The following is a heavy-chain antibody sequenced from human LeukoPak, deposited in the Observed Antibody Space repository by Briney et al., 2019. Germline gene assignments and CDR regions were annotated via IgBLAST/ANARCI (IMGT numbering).Heavy chain of an antibody. D-gene: IGHD5-24*01. Sequence: ASVKVSCKASGYTLTSYYMHWVRQAPGQGLEWMGIINPSGGSTSYAQKFQGRVTMTRDTSTSTVYMELSSLRSEDTAVYYCARDVNERWLQFGLGYWGQGTLVTVSS. CDR3: ARDVNERWLQFGLGY. J-gene: IGHJ4*02. V-gene: IGHV1-46*01. CDR1: GYTLTSYY. CDR2: INPSGGST.